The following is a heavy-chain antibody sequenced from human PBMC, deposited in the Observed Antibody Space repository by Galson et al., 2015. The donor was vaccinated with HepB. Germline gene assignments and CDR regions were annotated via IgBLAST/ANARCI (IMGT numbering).Heavy chain of an antibody. CDR1: GFTFSSYA. Sequence: SLRLSCAASGFTFSSYAMHWVRQAPGKGLEWVAVISYDGSNKYYADSVKGRFTISRDNSKNTLYLQMNSPRAEDTAVYYCARGGSYYVPDYWGQGTLVTVSS. CDR3: ARGGSYYVPDY. D-gene: IGHD1-26*01. V-gene: IGHV3-30-3*01. CDR2: ISYDGSNK. J-gene: IGHJ4*02.